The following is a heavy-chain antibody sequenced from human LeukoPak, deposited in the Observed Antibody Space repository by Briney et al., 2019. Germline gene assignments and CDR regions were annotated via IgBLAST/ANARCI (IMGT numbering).Heavy chain of an antibody. CDR3: AKDRARGVAVAGPAPV. Sequence: PGGSLRLSCAASGFTFSSYAMSWVRQAPGKGLEWVSAISGSGGSTYYADSVKGRFTISRDNSKNTLYLQMNSLRAEDTAVYYCAKDRARGVAVAGPAPVWGKGTTVTVSS. CDR1: GFTFSSYA. CDR2: ISGSGGST. J-gene: IGHJ6*04. D-gene: IGHD6-19*01. V-gene: IGHV3-23*01.